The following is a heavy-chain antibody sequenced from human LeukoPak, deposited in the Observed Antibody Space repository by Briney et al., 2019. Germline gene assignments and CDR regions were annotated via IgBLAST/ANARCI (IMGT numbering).Heavy chain of an antibody. J-gene: IGHJ4*02. CDR3: AKDRKELLDFDY. CDR2: ISGSGGST. CDR1: GFTFSSYG. D-gene: IGHD1-26*01. V-gene: IGHV3-23*01. Sequence: GGSLRLSCAASGFTFSSYGMSWVRQAPGKGLEWVSAISGSGGSTYYADSVKGRFTISRDNSKNTLYLQMNSLRAEDTAVYYCAKDRKELLDFDYWGQGTLVTVSS.